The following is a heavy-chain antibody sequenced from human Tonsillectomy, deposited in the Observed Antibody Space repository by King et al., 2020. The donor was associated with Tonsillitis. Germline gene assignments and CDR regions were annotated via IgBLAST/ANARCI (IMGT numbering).Heavy chain of an antibody. D-gene: IGHD3-3*01. Sequence: VQLVESGGGLVQPGGSLRLSCAASGFTFSSYSMNWVRQAPGKGLEWISYITSTTNSIYYSDSVRGRFTISRDNAKNSLYLQMNSLRAEETAVYFCARGEQYFDFWSGYNYFDAWGQGTLVTVPS. CDR1: GFTFSSYS. CDR3: ARGEQYFDFWSGYNYFDA. CDR2: ITSTTNSI. J-gene: IGHJ4*02. V-gene: IGHV3-48*01.